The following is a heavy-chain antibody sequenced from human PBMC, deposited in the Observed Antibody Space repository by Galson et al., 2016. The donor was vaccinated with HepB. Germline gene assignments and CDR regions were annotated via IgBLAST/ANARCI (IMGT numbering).Heavy chain of an antibody. D-gene: IGHD5-18*01. CDR3: CVDTAMDYVFDY. V-gene: IGHV3-21*01. J-gene: IGHJ4*02. CDR2: ISSCGGYL. CDR1: GFTFSTYC. Sequence: LSCAASGFTFSTYCMNWVRSAPGKGLEWVSSISSCGGYLYYSDSVKGRFTIYRDNDQNSLYLQMYSQRAEDTAVYYCCVDTAMDYVFDYWGQGTLVTVSS.